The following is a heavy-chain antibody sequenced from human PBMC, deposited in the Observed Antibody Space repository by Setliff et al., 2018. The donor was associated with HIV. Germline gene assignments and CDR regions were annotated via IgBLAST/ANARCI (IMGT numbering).Heavy chain of an antibody. J-gene: IGHJ5*02. CDR3: ARRIDNSGSFPDKNWFDT. Sequence: SETLSLTCTVSGGSISSYCWNWIRQSPGRGLEWIGYIFTSGSTKYNPSLQSRVTMSIDTSKNQFSLKLTSVTAVDTAVYYCARRIDNSGSFPDKNWFDTWGQGSLVTVSS. CDR1: GGSISSYC. CDR2: IFTSGST. D-gene: IGHD3-10*01. V-gene: IGHV4-4*09.